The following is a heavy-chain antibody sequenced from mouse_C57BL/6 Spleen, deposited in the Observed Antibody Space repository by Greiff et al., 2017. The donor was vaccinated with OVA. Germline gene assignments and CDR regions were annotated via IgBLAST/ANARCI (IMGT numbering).Heavy chain of an antibody. CDR1: GFSLSTSGMG. CDR2: IYWDDDK. CDR3: ARRNYYGSSFDV. V-gene: IGHV8-12*01. D-gene: IGHD1-1*01. Sequence: QVTLKVSGPGILQSSQTLSLTCSFSGFSLSTSGMGVSWIRQPSGKGLEWLAHIYWDDDKRYNPSLKSRLTISKDTSRNQVFLKITSVDTADTATYYCARRNYYGSSFDVWGTGTTVTVSS. J-gene: IGHJ1*03.